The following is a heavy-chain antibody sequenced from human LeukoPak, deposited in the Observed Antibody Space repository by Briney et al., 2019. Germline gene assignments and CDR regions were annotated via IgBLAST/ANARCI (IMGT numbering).Heavy chain of an antibody. CDR3: ARLDYYDSSGYYGAFDI. J-gene: IGHJ3*02. CDR2: IYYSGST. CDR1: GYSISSGYY. V-gene: IGHV4-38-2*02. Sequence: SETLSLTCTVSGYSISSGYYWGWIRQPPGKGLEWIGSIYYSGSTYYNPSLKSRVTISVDTSKNQFSLKLSSVTAADTAVYYCARLDYYDSSGYYGAFDIWGQGTMVTVSS. D-gene: IGHD3-22*01.